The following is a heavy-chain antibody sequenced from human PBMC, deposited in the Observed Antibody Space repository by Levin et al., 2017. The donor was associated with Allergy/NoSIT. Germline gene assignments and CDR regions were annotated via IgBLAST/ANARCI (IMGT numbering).Heavy chain of an antibody. CDR3: AGDPYSGWLDL. D-gene: IGHD4-11*01. V-gene: IGHV4-34*01. CDR1: GGSFSRYY. CDR2: INHVGTT. J-gene: IGHJ5*02. Sequence: SETLSLTCAVSGGSFSRYYWSWIRQPPGKGLEWIGEINHVGTTNNNPSLESRLIISVDTSKNQFSLRLSSVTAADTAVYYCAGDPYSGWLDLWGQGTLVTVSS.